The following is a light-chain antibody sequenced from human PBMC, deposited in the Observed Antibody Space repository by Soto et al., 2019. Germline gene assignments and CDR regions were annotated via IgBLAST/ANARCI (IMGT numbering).Light chain of an antibody. J-gene: IGKJ3*01. V-gene: IGKV3-20*01. Sequence: EIELTQSPGTLSLSPGERATLSCRASQSVSNNYLAWYQQKPGQAPRLLIYGASSRATGIPDRFSGSGSGTDFTLTISRLEPEDFAVYYCQHYVNSLPHFTSGPGTKGDI. CDR2: GAS. CDR1: QSVSNNY. CDR3: QHYVNSLPHFT.